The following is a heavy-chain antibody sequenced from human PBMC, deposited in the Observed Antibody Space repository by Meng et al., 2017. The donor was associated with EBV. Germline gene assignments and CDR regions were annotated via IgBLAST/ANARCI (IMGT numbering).Heavy chain of an antibody. V-gene: IGHV1-69*17. Sequence: QVQLGQSGAEVTKPGSSVKVSCKGSGDYVNNFGIRWVRQAPGQGLEWMGDITPVFSIANYAESFQGRVTISADTSTRTAYMDLSSLRSDDTAVYYCVRDLWLRIGECVWGQGTLVTVSS. CDR2: ITPVFSIA. CDR1: GDYVNNFG. D-gene: IGHD5-12*01. J-gene: IGHJ4*02. CDR3: VRDLWLRIGECV.